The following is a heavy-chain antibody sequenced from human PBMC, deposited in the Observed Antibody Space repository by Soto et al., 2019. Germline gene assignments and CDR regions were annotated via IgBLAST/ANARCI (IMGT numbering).Heavy chain of an antibody. CDR1: GGSISSSSYY. J-gene: IGHJ5*02. D-gene: IGHD3-10*01. V-gene: IGHV4-39*01. CDR3: ARVPSPLWFGELYWFDP. CDR2: IYYSGST. Sequence: SETLSLTCTVSGGSISSSSYYWGWIRQPPGKGLEWIGSIYYSGSTYYNPSLKSRVTISVDTSKNQFSLKLSSVTAADTAVYYCARVPSPLWFGELYWFDPWGQGTLVTVSS.